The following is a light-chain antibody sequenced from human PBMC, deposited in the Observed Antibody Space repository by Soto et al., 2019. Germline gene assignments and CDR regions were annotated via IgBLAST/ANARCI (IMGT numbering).Light chain of an antibody. V-gene: IGLV1-47*01. J-gene: IGLJ2*01. CDR2: RNN. CDR1: SSNIGSNY. Sequence: QSVLTQPPSASGTPGQRVTISCSGSSSNIGSNYVYWYRQFPGTAPKLLIQRNNQRPSGVPARFSGSKSGTSASLAISGLRSEDEADYYCGGWYDSLSGPVFGGGTKLTVL. CDR3: GGWYDSLSGPV.